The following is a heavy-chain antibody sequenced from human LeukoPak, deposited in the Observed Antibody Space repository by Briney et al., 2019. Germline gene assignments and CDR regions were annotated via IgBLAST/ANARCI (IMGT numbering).Heavy chain of an antibody. CDR3: ARGPPPPWDLLGGVGRVTFYFDY. V-gene: IGHV4-59*01. J-gene: IGHJ4*02. CDR1: GGSISSYY. CDR2: IYYSGST. D-gene: IGHD1-26*01. Sequence: SETLSLTCTVSGGSISSYYWSWIRQPPGKGLEWIGYIYYSGSTNYNPSLKSRVTISVDTSKNQFSLRLSSVTAADTAVYYCARGPPPPWDLLGGVGRVTFYFDYWGQGTLVTVSS.